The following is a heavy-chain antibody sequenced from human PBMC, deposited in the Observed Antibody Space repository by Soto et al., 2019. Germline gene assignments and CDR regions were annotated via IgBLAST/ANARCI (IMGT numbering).Heavy chain of an antibody. V-gene: IGHV4-31*03. D-gene: IGHD1-7*01. CDR2: IYYSGST. CDR3: ATRTWNSVFDY. Sequence: QVQLQESGPGLVKPSQTLSLTCTVSGGSISSGGYYWSWIRQHPGKGLEWIGYIYYSGSTYYNPSLKSRVIISVDTSKNQFSLNLSSVTAADTAVYYCATRTWNSVFDYWGQGTLVTVSS. CDR1: GGSISSGGYY. J-gene: IGHJ4*02.